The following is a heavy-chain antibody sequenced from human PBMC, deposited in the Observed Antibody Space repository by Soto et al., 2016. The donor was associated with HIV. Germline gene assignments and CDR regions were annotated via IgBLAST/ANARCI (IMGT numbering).Heavy chain of an antibody. D-gene: IGHD1-1*01. CDR3: ARVGYDWNDAGAFDI. Sequence: QVQLVQSGAEVKKPGSSVKVSCKASGGTFITYAISWVRQAPGQGLEWMGWINPNSGGTNYAQKFQGRVTMTRDTSISTAYMELSRLRSDDTAVYYCARVGYDWNDAGAFDIWGQGTMVTVSS. V-gene: IGHV1-2*02. CDR2: INPNSGGT. CDR1: GGTFITYA. J-gene: IGHJ3*02.